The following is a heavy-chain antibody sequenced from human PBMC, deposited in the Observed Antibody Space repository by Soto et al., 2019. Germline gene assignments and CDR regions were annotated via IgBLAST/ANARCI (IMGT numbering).Heavy chain of an antibody. J-gene: IGHJ3*02. D-gene: IGHD3-3*01. V-gene: IGHV4-39*01. CDR3: ARHGGFLEWLLLVSTAFDI. Sequence: QLQLQESGPGLVKPSETLSLTCTVSGGSISSSSYYWGWIRQPPGKGLEWIGRIYYSGSTYYNPSLNSRVTISVDTSKNQFSLKLSSVPAADTAVYYCARHGGFLEWLLLVSTAFDIWGQGTMVTVSS. CDR1: GGSISSSSYY. CDR2: IYYSGST.